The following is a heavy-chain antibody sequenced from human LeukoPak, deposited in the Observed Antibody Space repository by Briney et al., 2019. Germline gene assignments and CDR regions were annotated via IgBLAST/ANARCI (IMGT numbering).Heavy chain of an antibody. CDR3: AKREQENPGVDYMDV. V-gene: IGHV3-23*01. CDR2: ISGSGGST. D-gene: IGHD1/OR15-1a*01. CDR1: GFTFSSYA. J-gene: IGHJ6*03. Sequence: PGGSLRLSCAASGFTFSSYAMSWVRQAPGKGLEWVSAISGSGGSTYYADSVKGRFTISRDNSKNALYLQMNSLGAEDTAVYYCAKREQENPGVDYMDVWGKGTTVTVSS.